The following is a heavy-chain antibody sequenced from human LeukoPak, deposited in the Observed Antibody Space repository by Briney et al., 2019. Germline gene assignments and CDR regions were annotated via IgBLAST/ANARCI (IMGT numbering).Heavy chain of an antibody. V-gene: IGHV4-39*01. CDR2: IYSSGRT. CDR3: ARLTPGTVDY. J-gene: IGHJ4*02. Sequence: SETLSLTCTVSATISSNPYYWGWVRQTPGKGLEWIGSIYSSGRTYYTSSLKSRVTISLDTSKNQFSLKLSSVAAADTAVYYCARLTPGTVDYWGPGTLVTVSS. CDR1: ATISSNPYY. D-gene: IGHD1-1*01.